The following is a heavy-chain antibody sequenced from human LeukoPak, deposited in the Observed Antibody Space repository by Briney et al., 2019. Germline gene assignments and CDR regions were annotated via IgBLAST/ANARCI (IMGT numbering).Heavy chain of an antibody. CDR1: GDSISSGIYY. CDR2: IFPTGNT. Sequence: SETLSLTCTVSGDSISSGIYYWTWIRQPAGKGLEWIGRIFPTGNTNYNPSLKSRVTISVDTSKNQFSLKLSSVTAADTAVYYCARRHGLARGFLNYWGQGTLVTVSS. V-gene: IGHV4-61*02. J-gene: IGHJ4*02. CDR3: ARRHGLARGFLNY. D-gene: IGHD3-10*01.